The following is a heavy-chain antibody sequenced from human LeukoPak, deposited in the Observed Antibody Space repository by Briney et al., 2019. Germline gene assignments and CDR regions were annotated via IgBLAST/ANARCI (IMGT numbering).Heavy chain of an antibody. D-gene: IGHD3-9*01. J-gene: IGHJ6*03. Sequence: PSETLSLTCAVSGGSISSSNWWSWVRQPPGKGLEWIGEIYHSGSTNYNPSLKSRVTISVDKSKNQFSLKLSSVTAADTAVYYCARSLRYFDWLFPKQDYYYYMDVWGKGTTVTVSS. CDR2: IYHSGST. CDR3: ARSLRYFDWLFPKQDYYYYMDV. V-gene: IGHV4-4*02. CDR1: GGSISSSNW.